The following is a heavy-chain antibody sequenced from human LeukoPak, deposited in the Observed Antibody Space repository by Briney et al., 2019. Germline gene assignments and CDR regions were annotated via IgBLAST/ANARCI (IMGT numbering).Heavy chain of an antibody. CDR3: ARDEAAIVVVPAAIDNWFDP. J-gene: IGHJ5*02. D-gene: IGHD2-2*02. CDR2: IKQDGSEK. CDR1: GFTFSSYW. V-gene: IGHV3-7*01. Sequence: GGSLRLSCAASGFTFSSYWMSWVRQAPGKGLEWVANIKQDGSEKYDVDSVKGRFTISRDNAKNSLYLQMNSLRAEDTAVYYCARDEAAIVVVPAAIDNWFDPWGQGTLVTVSS.